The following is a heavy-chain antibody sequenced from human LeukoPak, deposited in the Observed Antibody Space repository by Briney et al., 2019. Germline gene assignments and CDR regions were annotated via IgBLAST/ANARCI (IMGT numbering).Heavy chain of an antibody. CDR2: IYYSGST. CDR1: AGSIRRYY. CDR3: ASGIRDGYNYYFDY. Sequence: PSETLSLICTVSAGSIRRYYWSWIRQPPGKGLEWIGYIYYSGSTNYNPSLKSRLTISVDTSKNQFSLKLSSVTAADTAVYYCASGIRDGYNYYFDYWGQGTLVTVSS. V-gene: IGHV4-59*01. J-gene: IGHJ4*02. D-gene: IGHD5-24*01.